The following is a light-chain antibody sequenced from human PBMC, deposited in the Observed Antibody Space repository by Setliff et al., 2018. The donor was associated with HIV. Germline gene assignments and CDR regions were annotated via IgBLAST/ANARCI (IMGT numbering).Light chain of an antibody. V-gene: IGLV2-14*03. Sequence: SALAQPASVSGSPGQSITISCTGTSSDVGGYSYVSWYQQHPDKAPKLMIYDVTNRPSGVSNRFSGSKSGNTASLTISGLQAEDEADYYCCSHAGFNNDVFGTGTKVTVL. CDR2: DVT. CDR3: CSHAGFNNDV. CDR1: SSDVGGYSY. J-gene: IGLJ1*01.